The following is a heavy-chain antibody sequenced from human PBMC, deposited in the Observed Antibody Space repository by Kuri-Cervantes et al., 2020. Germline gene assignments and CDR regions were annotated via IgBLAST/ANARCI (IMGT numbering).Heavy chain of an antibody. Sequence: GGSLRLSCAASGFTFNSYDMNWVRQAPGQGLELVSTIGKRGLSTLYADSVKGRFTISRDNAKSSLYLQMNSLRAEDTAVYYCARDGESSGWYSNYYYYMDVWGKGTTVTVSS. D-gene: IGHD6-19*01. J-gene: IGHJ6*03. V-gene: IGHV3-21*01. CDR3: ARDGESSGWYSNYYYYMDV. CDR1: GFTFNSYD. CDR2: IGKRGLST.